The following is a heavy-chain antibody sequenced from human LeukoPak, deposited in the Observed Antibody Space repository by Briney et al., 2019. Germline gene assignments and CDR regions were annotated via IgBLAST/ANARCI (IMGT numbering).Heavy chain of an antibody. Sequence: SETLSLTCTVSGYSISSGYYWGWIRQPPGKGLEWIGSIYHSGSTYYNPSLKSRVTISVDTSKNQFSLKLSSVTAADTAVYYCARQTGLRYFDWLPRRAWTWFDPWGQGTLVTVSS. J-gene: IGHJ5*02. V-gene: IGHV4-38-2*02. CDR3: ARQTGLRYFDWLPRRAWTWFDP. CDR1: GYSISSGYY. CDR2: IYHSGST. D-gene: IGHD3-9*01.